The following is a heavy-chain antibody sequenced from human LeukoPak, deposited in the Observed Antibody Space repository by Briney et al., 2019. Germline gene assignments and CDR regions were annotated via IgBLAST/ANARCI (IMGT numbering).Heavy chain of an antibody. CDR2: LSGEGGST. Sequence: PGGSLRLSCTASGFTFTKYAMSWVRQAPGKGLEWVSGLSGEGGSTYYAAPVEGRSTISRDNSKNTVYLQMNSLRAEDTAVYYCARWATVVSQPGFDYWGQGTLVTVYS. CDR3: ARWATVVSQPGFDY. D-gene: IGHD4-23*01. J-gene: IGHJ4*02. V-gene: IGHV3-23*01. CDR1: GFTFTKYA.